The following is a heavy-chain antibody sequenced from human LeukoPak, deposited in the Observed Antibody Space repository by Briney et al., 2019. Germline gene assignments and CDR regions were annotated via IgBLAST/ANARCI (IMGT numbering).Heavy chain of an antibody. D-gene: IGHD5-18*01. CDR2: INHSGST. Sequence: SETLSLTCAVYGGSFSGYYWSWIRQPPGKGLEWIGEINHSGSTNYNPSLKSRVTISVDTSKNQFSMKLSSVTAADTAVYYCARCRGYSYGYQKTYYFDYWGQGTLVTVSS. CDR3: ARCRGYSYGYQKTYYFDY. V-gene: IGHV4-34*01. CDR1: GGSFSGYY. J-gene: IGHJ4*02.